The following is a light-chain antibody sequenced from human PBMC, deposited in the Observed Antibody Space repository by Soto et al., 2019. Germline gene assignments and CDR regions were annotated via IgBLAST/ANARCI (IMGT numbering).Light chain of an antibody. J-gene: IGLJ2*01. V-gene: IGLV2-14*01. CDR1: SSDVGGYNY. Sequence: QSALTQPASVSGSPGQSITISCTGTSSDVGGYNYVSWYQQHPGKAPKLMIYDVSNRPSGVSNRFSGSKSGNTASLTISGLQAEDEADYYCSSYKSSSTPTVFGGGTKVTVL. CDR2: DVS. CDR3: SSYKSSSTPTV.